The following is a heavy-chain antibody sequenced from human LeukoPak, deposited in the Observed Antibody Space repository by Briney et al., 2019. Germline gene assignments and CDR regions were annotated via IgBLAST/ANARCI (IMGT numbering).Heavy chain of an antibody. D-gene: IGHD6-13*01. CDR1: GYTFTSYA. CDR3: ARHSSARTESAAGRMYYYYYYMDV. Sequence: GASVKVSCKASGYTFTSYAMHWVRQAPGQRLEWMGWINAGNGNTKYSQKFQGRVTITRDTSASTAYMELSSLRSEDTAVYYCARHSSARTESAAGRMYYYYYYMDVWGKGTTVTVSS. CDR2: INAGNGNT. J-gene: IGHJ6*03. V-gene: IGHV1-3*01.